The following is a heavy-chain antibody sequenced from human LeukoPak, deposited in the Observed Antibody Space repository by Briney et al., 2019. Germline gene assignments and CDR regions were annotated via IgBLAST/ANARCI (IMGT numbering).Heavy chain of an antibody. CDR1: DRSISISSYY. V-gene: IGHV4-39*01. D-gene: IGHD1-1*01. Sequence: SETLSLTCTVSDRSISISSYYWGWIRQPPGKGLEWIGSIYYSGSTYYNPSLKSRVTISVDTSKNQFSLKLSSVTAADTAVYYCARRDLGGTTGTTGFDYWGQGTLVTVSS. J-gene: IGHJ4*02. CDR2: IYYSGST. CDR3: ARRDLGGTTGTTGFDY.